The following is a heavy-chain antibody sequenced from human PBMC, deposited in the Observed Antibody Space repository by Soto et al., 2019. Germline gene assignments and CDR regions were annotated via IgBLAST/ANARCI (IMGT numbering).Heavy chain of an antibody. V-gene: IGHV1-8*01. Sequence: GASVKVSCKASGYTFTSYDINWVRQATGQGLEWMGWMNPNSGNTGYAQKFQGRVTMTRNTSISTAYMELSSLRSEDTAVYYCARAARDIVVVPAAIYYYYYYMDVWGKGTTVTVSS. CDR2: MNPNSGNT. J-gene: IGHJ6*03. D-gene: IGHD2-2*01. CDR1: GYTFTSYD. CDR3: ARAARDIVVVPAAIYYYYYYMDV.